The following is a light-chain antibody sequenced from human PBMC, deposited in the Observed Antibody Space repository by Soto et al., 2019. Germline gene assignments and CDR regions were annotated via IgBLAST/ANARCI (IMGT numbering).Light chain of an antibody. CDR1: QSISSY. J-gene: IGKJ4*01. Sequence: DIQMTQSPSSLSASVGDRVTITCRASQSISSYLNWYQQKPGKAPKLLIYAASSLQSGVPSRFSGSGSGTDFTLTISSLQPEDFATYYCQQSYSTPLTLGGGTKVDLK. CDR2: AAS. V-gene: IGKV1-39*01. CDR3: QQSYSTPLT.